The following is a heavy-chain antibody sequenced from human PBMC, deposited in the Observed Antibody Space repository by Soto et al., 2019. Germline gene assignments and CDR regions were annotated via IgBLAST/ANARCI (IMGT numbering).Heavy chain of an antibody. J-gene: IGHJ4*02. Sequence: GGSLRLSCAASGFPFVNFAMSWVRQSPGKGLEWVSAISGTGSCTWYADSVRGRFTVSRDNSKNTLYLQMNSLRDEDTAVYYCAKFGASGSYFPFDYWGPGPLVTVSS. CDR1: GFPFVNFA. CDR3: AKFGASGSYFPFDY. CDR2: ISGTGSCT. D-gene: IGHD3-10*01. V-gene: IGHV3-23*01.